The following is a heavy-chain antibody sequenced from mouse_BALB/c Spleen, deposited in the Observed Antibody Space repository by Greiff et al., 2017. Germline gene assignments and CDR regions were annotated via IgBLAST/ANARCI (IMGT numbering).Heavy chain of an antibody. CDR1: GYAFSSSW. J-gene: IGHJ4*01. CDR2: IYPGDGDT. V-gene: IGHV1-82*01. CDR3: AIYYGRGAMDY. Sequence: QVQLQQSGPELVKPGASVKISCKASGYAFSSSWMNWVKQRPGQGLEWIGRIYPGDGDTNYNGKFKGKATLTADKSSSTAYMQLSSLTSVDSAVYFCAIYYGRGAMDYWGQGTSVTVSS. D-gene: IGHD1-1*01.